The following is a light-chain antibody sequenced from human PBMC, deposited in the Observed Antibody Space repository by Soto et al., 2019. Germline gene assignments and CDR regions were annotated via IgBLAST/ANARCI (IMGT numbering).Light chain of an antibody. CDR2: DIS. V-gene: IGKV3D-15*01. Sequence: EIVLTQSPATLSLSPGERATLSCRASQSVINYLAWYQQKPGQAPSLLIYDISARATGIPTRFSGSGSGTEFTLTISSLQSEDFAVYYCQQYNDWPLTFGGGTKVEIK. J-gene: IGKJ4*01. CDR3: QQYNDWPLT. CDR1: QSVINY.